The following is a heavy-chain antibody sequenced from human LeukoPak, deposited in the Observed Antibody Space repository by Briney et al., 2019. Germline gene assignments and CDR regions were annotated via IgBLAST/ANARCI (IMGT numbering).Heavy chain of an antibody. J-gene: IGHJ6*03. CDR2: MNPNSGNT. CDR3: ARGPGSSWYNPLRTYYYYMDV. V-gene: IGHV1-8*03. Sequence: ASVKVSCKASGYTFTGYYMHWVRQAPGQGLEWMGWMNPNSGNTGYAQKFQGRVTITRNTSISTAYMELSSLRSEDTAVYYCARGPGSSWYNPLRTYYYYMDVWGKGTTVTISS. D-gene: IGHD6-13*01. CDR1: GYTFTGYY.